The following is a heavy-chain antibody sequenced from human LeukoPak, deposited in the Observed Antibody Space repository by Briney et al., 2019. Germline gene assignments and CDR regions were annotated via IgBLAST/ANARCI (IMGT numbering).Heavy chain of an antibody. CDR3: ARDPIVVVPAASDYYYYGMDV. CDR2: VIPIFGTA. V-gene: IGHV1-69*13. Sequence: ASVKVSCKPSGGSFSSYAISWVRQAPGQGLEWMGGVIPIFGTANYAQKFQSRVTIPADESTSTAYMELSSLRSEDTAVYYCARDPIVVVPAASDYYYYGMDVWGQGTTVTVSS. CDR1: GGSFSSYA. D-gene: IGHD2-2*01. J-gene: IGHJ6*02.